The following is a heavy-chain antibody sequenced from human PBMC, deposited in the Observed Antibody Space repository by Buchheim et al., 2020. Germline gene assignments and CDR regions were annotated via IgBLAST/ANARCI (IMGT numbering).Heavy chain of an antibody. CDR3: ARGENSGNYFEGWLDP. D-gene: IGHD1-26*01. CDR2: TAYDGNTK. CDR1: GFTFSTYA. Sequence: QVQLVESGGGVVQPGRSLRLSCAASGFTFSTYAMHWVRQAPGKGLEWVALTAYDGNTKYYADSVKGRFTISRDNSRNTLYLQMNSLRTEDTAVYYCARGENSGNYFEGWLDPWGQGTL. V-gene: IGHV3-30-3*01. J-gene: IGHJ5*02.